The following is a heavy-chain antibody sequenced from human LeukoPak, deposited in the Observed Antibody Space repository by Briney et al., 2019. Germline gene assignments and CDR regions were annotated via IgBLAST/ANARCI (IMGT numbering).Heavy chain of an antibody. CDR3: ARDDR. J-gene: IGHJ4*02. CDR2: ISYDENNK. Sequence: PGRSLRLSCAASGFIFSSYTMHWVRQAPGKGLEWVAVISYDENNKYYADSVQGRFTIFRDNSKSTLSLQMNSLRADDTGVYYCARDDRWGQGTLVTVSS. V-gene: IGHV3-30*04. CDR1: GFIFSSYT.